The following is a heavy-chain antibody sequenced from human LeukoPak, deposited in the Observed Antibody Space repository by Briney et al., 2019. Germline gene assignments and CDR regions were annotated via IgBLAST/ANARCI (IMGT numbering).Heavy chain of an antibody. CDR3: ARLNWNYESYMDV. CDR2: ISYDGSNK. D-gene: IGHD1-7*01. Sequence: PGRSLRLSCAASGFTFSSYAMHWVRQAPGKGLEWVAVISYDGSNKYYADSVKGRFTISRDNSKNTLYLQMNSLRAEDTAVYYCARLNWNYESYMDVWGKGTTVTVSS. J-gene: IGHJ6*03. V-gene: IGHV3-30-3*01. CDR1: GFTFSSYA.